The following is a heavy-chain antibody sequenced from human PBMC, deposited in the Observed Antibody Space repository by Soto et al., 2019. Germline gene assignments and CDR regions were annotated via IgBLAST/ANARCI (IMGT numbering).Heavy chain of an antibody. D-gene: IGHD3-16*02. CDR1: GGSISSSSYY. CDR3: ARLGDVWGSYRPRYYFDY. V-gene: IGHV4-39*01. CDR2: IYYSGST. Sequence: SETLSLTCTVSGGSISSSSYYWGWIRQPPGKGLEWIGSIYYSGSTYYNPSLKSRVTISVDTSKNQFSLKLSSVTAADTAVYYCARLGDVWGSYRPRYYFDYWGQGTLVTVSS. J-gene: IGHJ4*02.